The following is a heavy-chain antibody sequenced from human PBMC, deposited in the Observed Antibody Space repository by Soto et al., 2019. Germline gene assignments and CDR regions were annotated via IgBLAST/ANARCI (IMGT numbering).Heavy chain of an antibody. J-gene: IGHJ5*02. CDR1: GGSISSGGYY. V-gene: IGHV4-31*03. CDR2: IYYSGST. CDR3: ARESSDYYSSSGYGPFDP. D-gene: IGHD3-22*01. Sequence: QVQLQESGPGLVKPSQTLSLTCTVSGGSISSGGYYWSWIRQHPGKGLEWIGYIYYSGSTYYNPSLKSRVTRPVDTSKNQFSLKLSSVNAADTAVYYWARESSDYYSSSGYGPFDPWGQGTLVTVSS.